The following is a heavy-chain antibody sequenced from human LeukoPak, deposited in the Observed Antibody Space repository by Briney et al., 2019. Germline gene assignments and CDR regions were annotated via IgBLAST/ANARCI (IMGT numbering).Heavy chain of an antibody. CDR1: GFTFSSYG. CDR2: ISYDGSAK. D-gene: IGHD5-24*01. V-gene: IGHV3-30*18. CDR3: AKEDATRVWGDY. J-gene: IGHJ4*02. Sequence: GRSLRLSCAASGFTFSSYGMHWVRQAPGKGLEWVAVISYDGSAKYYADSVKGRFTISRDNSKNTLYLQMNSLRAEDTAVYYCAKEDATRVWGDYWGQGTLVTVSS.